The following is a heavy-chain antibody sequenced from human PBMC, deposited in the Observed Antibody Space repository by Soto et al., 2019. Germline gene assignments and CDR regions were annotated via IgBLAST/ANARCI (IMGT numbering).Heavy chain of an antibody. CDR1: GFTFSSFG. J-gene: IGHJ4*02. V-gene: IGHV3-30*18. Sequence: GGSLRLSCAASGFTFSSFGMHWVRQAPGKGLEWVAVISYDGSNKYYADSVKGRFTISRDNSKNTLYLQMNSLRAEDTAVYYCAKTQGLYYDSSDFDYRGQGTLVTSPQ. CDR3: AKTQGLYYDSSDFDY. CDR2: ISYDGSNK. D-gene: IGHD3-22*01.